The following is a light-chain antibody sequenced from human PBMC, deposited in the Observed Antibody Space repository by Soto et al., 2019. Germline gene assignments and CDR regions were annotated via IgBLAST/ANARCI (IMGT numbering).Light chain of an antibody. J-gene: IGKJ2*01. CDR3: QQYNNWPET. Sequence: EIVMTQSPATLSVSPGERATLSCRASQSVSSNLAWYQQKPGQAPRLLIYGASTRATGIPARFSGSGSGTAFXLTISSLQSEDFEVYYCQQYNNWPETFGQGTKLEIK. CDR2: GAS. V-gene: IGKV3-15*01. CDR1: QSVSSN.